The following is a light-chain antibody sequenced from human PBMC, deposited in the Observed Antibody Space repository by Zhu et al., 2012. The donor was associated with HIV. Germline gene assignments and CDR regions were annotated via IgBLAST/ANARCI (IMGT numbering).Light chain of an antibody. J-gene: IGKJ2*01. V-gene: IGKV3-20*01. CDR1: QSVSGY. Sequence: EIVLRQSPGTLSLSPGERATLSCRASQSVSGYSAWYQQRPGQAPRLLIYGASTRAPGIPDRFSCSGSGTDFTLTISRLEPEDFAVYYCQHYVPSPMYTFGQGTKLEIK. CDR3: QHYVPSPMYT. CDR2: GAS.